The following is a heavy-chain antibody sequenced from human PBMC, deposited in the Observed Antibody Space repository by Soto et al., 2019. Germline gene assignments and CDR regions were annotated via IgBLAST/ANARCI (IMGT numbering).Heavy chain of an antibody. CDR2: VSNSGTS. D-gene: IGHD2-2*01. CDR3: ARGRLVPAVNFDY. Sequence: PSETLSLTCTVSGASISNYYWNWIRQPPGKRLEWIGYVSNSGTSSYNPSLKSRVTISVDTSKNQLSLKLTSLTAADTAVYYCARGRLVPAVNFDYWGLGTLVT. CDR1: GASISNYY. J-gene: IGHJ4*02. V-gene: IGHV4-59*01.